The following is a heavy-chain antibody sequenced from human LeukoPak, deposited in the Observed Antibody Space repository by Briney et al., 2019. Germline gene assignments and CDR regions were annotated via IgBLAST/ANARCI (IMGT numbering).Heavy chain of an antibody. D-gene: IGHD2-2*01. CDR3: ARDRYASL. V-gene: IGHV3-7*01. J-gene: IGHJ2*01. CDR2: IKEDGSEK. CDR1: GFTFSRYW. Sequence: GGSLRLSCAASGFTFSRYWMSWVRQAPGKGLEWVANIKEDGSEKYYVDPVKGRFTISRDNAENSLYLQMNSLRAEDTAVYYCARDRYASLWGRGTLVTVSS.